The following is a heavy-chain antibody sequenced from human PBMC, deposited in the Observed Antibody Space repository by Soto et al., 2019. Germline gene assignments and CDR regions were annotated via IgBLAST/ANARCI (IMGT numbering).Heavy chain of an antibody. Sequence: SGTLALGCTASARSVSTYCWTWMGPPPAKALEWIGYISYSGSTNYNPSLKSRLTISLNTSKKHFSLKLSSVTAADTAVYYCARGTRATQYYYYFYGMDVWGQATSVNVS. V-gene: IGHV4-59*02. CDR3: ARGTRATQYYYYFYGMDV. J-gene: IGHJ6*02. CDR2: ISYSGST. CDR1: ARSVSTYC.